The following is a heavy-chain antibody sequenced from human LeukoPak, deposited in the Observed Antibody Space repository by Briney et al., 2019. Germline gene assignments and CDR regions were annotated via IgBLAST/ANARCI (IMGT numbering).Heavy chain of an antibody. Sequence: PGGSLRLSCAASGFTFNDYAMDWVRQVPGKGLEWVSGISWNSDIIAYADSVKGRFSISRDNAKNSLYLQMNSLRPEDTALYYCAKVSIPYYFEGWFDPWGQGTLVTVSS. V-gene: IGHV3-9*01. J-gene: IGHJ5*02. CDR3: AKVSIPYYFEGWFDP. CDR1: GFTFNDYA. D-gene: IGHD3-22*01. CDR2: ISWNSDII.